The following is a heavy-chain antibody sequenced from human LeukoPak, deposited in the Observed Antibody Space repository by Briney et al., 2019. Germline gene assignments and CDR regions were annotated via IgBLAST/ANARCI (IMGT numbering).Heavy chain of an antibody. V-gene: IGHV3-53*01. Sequence: GGSLRLSCAASGFTVSSNYMSRVRQAPGKGLEWVSVIYSGGRTYYADSVKGRFTISRDNSKNTLYLQMNSLRVEDTAVYYCAREADSSGPFDYWGQGTLVTVSS. D-gene: IGHD3-22*01. CDR3: AREADSSGPFDY. CDR1: GFTVSSNY. CDR2: IYSGGRT. J-gene: IGHJ4*02.